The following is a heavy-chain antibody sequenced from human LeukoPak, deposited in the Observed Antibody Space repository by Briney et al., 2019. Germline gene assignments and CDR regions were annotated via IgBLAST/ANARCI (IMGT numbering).Heavy chain of an antibody. V-gene: IGHV1-69*05. D-gene: IGHD3-22*01. CDR1: GGTFSSYA. J-gene: IGHJ4*02. CDR2: IIPIFGTA. CDR3: ARDYYDSSGYYPVGY. Sequence: AASVKVSCKASGGTFSSYAISWVRQAPGQGLEWMGRIIPIFGTANYAQKFQGRVTITTDESTSTAYMELSSLRSEDTAVYYCARDYYDSSGYYPVGYWGQGTLVTVSS.